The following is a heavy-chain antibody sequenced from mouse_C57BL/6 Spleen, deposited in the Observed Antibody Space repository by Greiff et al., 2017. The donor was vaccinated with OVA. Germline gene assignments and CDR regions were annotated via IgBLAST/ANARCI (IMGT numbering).Heavy chain of an antibody. J-gene: IGHJ2*01. Sequence: QVQLQQPGAELVRPGSSVKLSCKASGYTFTSYWMHWVKQRPIQGLEWIGNIDPSDSETHYNQKFKDKATLTVDKSSSTAYMQLSSLTSEDSAVYYGARGGSSGYNYFDYWGQGTTLTVSS. CDR3: ARGGSSGYNYFDY. V-gene: IGHV1-52*01. D-gene: IGHD3-2*02. CDR1: GYTFTSYW. CDR2: IDPSDSET.